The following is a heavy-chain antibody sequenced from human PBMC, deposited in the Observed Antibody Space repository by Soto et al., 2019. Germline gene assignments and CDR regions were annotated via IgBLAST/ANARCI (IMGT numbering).Heavy chain of an antibody. D-gene: IGHD3-10*01. CDR3: ARPLWFGELFPFDY. Sequence: QLQLQESGPGLVKPSETLSLTCTVSGGSIGSSSYYWGWIRQPPGKGLEWIGSIYYSGSTYYNPSLKSRVTISVDTSKNQFSLKLSSVTAADTAVYYCARPLWFGELFPFDYWGQGTLVTVSS. CDR2: IYYSGST. CDR1: GGSIGSSSYY. V-gene: IGHV4-39*01. J-gene: IGHJ4*02.